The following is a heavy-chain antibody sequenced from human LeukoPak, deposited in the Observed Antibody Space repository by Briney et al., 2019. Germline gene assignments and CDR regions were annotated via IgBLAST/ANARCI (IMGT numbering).Heavy chain of an antibody. CDR3: ARIDSSGYYRHWYFDL. J-gene: IGHJ2*01. D-gene: IGHD3-22*01. Sequence: GGSLRLSCVASGFTFSSYAMSWVRQAPGKGLEWVSAISNNGGYTYYADSVKGRFTISRDNSKNTLYLQMNSLRAEDTAVYYCARIDSSGYYRHWYFDLWGRGTLVTVSS. CDR2: ISNNGGYT. CDR1: GFTFSSYA. V-gene: IGHV3-23*01.